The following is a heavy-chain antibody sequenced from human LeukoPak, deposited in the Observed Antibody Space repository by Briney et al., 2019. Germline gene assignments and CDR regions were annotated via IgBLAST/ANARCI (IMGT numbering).Heavy chain of an antibody. V-gene: IGHV3-23*01. D-gene: IGHD4-17*01. J-gene: IGHJ4*02. Sequence: GGSLRLSCAASGFTFSSYAMSWVRQAPGKGLEWVSAISGSGGSTYYADSVKGRFTISRDNSKNTLFLLMNSLRVEDTAVYYCARDEPTVTTGPPVGSWGQGTLVTVSS. CDR3: ARDEPTVTTGPPVGS. CDR2: ISGSGGST. CDR1: GFTFSSYA.